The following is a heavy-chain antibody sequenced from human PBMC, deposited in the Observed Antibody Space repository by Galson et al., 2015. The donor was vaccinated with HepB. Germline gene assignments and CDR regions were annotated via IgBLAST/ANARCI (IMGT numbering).Heavy chain of an antibody. CDR1: GFTFSSYG. V-gene: IGHV3-23*01. J-gene: IGHJ3*02. D-gene: IGHD2-21*01. CDR3: AKGRGGDPFPDASDI. Sequence: SLRLSCAVSGFTFSSYGMSWVRQAPGKGLEWVSGISGSGDKTYYADSVTGRFTVSRDNSKNTLYLQMNGLSAEDTALYYCAKGRGGDPFPDASDIWGQGTMVTVSS. CDR2: ISGSGDKT.